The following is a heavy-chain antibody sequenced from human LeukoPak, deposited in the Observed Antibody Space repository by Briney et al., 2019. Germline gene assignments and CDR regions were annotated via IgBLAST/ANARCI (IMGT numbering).Heavy chain of an antibody. J-gene: IGHJ6*03. CDR1: GGTFGSSA. Sequence: ASVEVSCKASGGTFGSSAISWVRQAPGQGLEWMGGIIPDFDTTNYAQKFQGRLTITADESTNTAYMELSSLRSEDTAVYFCATESGREFLEAHFYYYMEVWGKGTTVTVSS. CDR2: IIPDFDTT. CDR3: ATESGREFLEAHFYYYMEV. D-gene: IGHD3-3*01. V-gene: IGHV1-69*13.